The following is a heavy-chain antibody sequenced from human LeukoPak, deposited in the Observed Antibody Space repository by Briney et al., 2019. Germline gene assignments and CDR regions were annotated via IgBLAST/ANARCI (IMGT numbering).Heavy chain of an antibody. Sequence: GGSLRLSCAASGFTFSSYWMSWVRQAPGKGLEWVSGIIGSGGSTYYADSVKGRFTISRDNSKNTLYLQMNSLRAEDTAIYYCAKDIYRSGWFDYWGQGTLVSVSS. V-gene: IGHV3-23*01. CDR2: IIGSGGST. CDR1: GFTFSSYW. D-gene: IGHD6-19*01. CDR3: AKDIYRSGWFDY. J-gene: IGHJ4*02.